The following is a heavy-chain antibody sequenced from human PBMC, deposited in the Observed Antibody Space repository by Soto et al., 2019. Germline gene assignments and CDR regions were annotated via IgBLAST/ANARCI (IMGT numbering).Heavy chain of an antibody. Sequence: GGSLRLSCAASGFTFSSYAMSWVRQAPGKGLEWVSAISGSGGSTYYADTVKGRFTISRDNPKNRLYLQMNSLRAGDTAVYYCAKDWAALPRFDYWGQGTLVTVSS. V-gene: IGHV3-23*01. D-gene: IGHD6-13*01. CDR3: AKDWAALPRFDY. CDR2: ISGSGGST. CDR1: GFTFSSYA. J-gene: IGHJ4*02.